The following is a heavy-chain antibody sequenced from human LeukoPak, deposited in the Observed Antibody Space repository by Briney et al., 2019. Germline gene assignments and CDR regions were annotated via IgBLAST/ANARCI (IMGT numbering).Heavy chain of an antibody. CDR1: GGSISSGGYY. J-gene: IGHJ5*02. CDR2: IYYSGST. V-gene: IGHV4-31*03. CDR3: ARGNYDFWSGPPVWFDP. Sequence: SETLSLTCTVSGGSISSGGYYWSWIRQHPGKGLEWIGYIYYSGSTYYNPSLKSRVTISVDTSKNQFSLKLSSVTAADTAVYYGARGNYDFWSGPPVWFDPWGQGTLVTVSS. D-gene: IGHD3-3*01.